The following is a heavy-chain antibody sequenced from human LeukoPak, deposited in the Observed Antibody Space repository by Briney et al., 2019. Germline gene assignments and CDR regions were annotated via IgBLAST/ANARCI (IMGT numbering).Heavy chain of an antibody. CDR2: IYYSGST. J-gene: IGHJ6*03. Sequence: SETLSLTCTVSGASISSYSWSWIRQPPGKGLEWIGYIYYSGSTNYNPSLKSRVTISVDTSKNQFSLKLSSVTAADTAVYYCARENHSSSFYYYYYMDVWGKGTTVTVSS. CDR1: GASISSYS. D-gene: IGHD6-6*01. CDR3: ARENHSSSFYYYYYMDV. V-gene: IGHV4-59*01.